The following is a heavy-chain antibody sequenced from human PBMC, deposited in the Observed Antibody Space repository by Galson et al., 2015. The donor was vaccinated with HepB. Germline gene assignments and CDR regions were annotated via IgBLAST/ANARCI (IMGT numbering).Heavy chain of an antibody. J-gene: IGHJ4*02. V-gene: IGHV3-15*01. D-gene: IGHD3-10*01. CDR2: IKSKADGGTT. Sequence: LRLSCAASGFTFSNAWMSWVRQAPGKGLEWVGRIKSKADGGTTDYAAPVKGRFTISREDSKNTLYLQMNSLKTEDTAVYYCTTEVTMVRLFDYWGQGTLVTVSS. CDR1: GFTFSNAW. CDR3: TTEVTMVRLFDY.